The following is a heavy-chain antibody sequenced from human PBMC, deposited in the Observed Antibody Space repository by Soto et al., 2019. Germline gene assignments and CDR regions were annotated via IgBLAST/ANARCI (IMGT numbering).Heavy chain of an antibody. J-gene: IGHJ6*03. Sequence: QVQLVESGGGVVQPGRSLRLSCAASGFTFSSYGMHWVRQAPGKGLEWVAVIWYDGSNKYYGDSVKGRFTISRDNSKNTLYLQMNSLRAEDTAVYYCARDALLWFGELAYYMDVWGKGTTVTVSS. CDR2: IWYDGSNK. CDR1: GFTFSSYG. V-gene: IGHV3-33*01. CDR3: ARDALLWFGELAYYMDV. D-gene: IGHD3-10*01.